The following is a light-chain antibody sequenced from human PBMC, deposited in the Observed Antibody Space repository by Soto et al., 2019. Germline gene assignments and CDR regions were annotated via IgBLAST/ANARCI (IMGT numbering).Light chain of an antibody. CDR3: EAWDDSLNRVL. Sequence: QSELTQPPSASGTSGQSVTISCSGSSSNIGVNTVSWYQQLPGTAPKLLIQNNNQRPSGVPDRFSGSKSGTSASLVLSGLQSDDEAEYYCEAWDDSLNRVLFGGGTKLTVL. CDR2: NNN. CDR1: SSNIGVNT. V-gene: IGLV1-44*01. J-gene: IGLJ2*01.